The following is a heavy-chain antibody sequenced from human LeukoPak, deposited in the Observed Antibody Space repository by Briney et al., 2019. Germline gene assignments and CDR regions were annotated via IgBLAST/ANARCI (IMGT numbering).Heavy chain of an antibody. Sequence: GGSLRLSCAASGFTFSSYAMHWVRQAPGKGREWVAVISYDGSNKYYADSVKGRFTISRDNSKNTLYLQMNSLRAEDTAVYYCARGDDIVVVVAATHGAFDIWGQGTMVTVSS. V-gene: IGHV3-30-3*01. J-gene: IGHJ3*02. CDR3: ARGDDIVVVVAATHGAFDI. CDR2: ISYDGSNK. CDR1: GFTFSSYA. D-gene: IGHD2-15*01.